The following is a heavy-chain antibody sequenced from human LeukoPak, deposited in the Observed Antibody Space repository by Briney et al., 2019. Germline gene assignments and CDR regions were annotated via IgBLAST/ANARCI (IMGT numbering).Heavy chain of an antibody. Sequence: GSLRLSCAASGFTFSNYGMHWVRQAPGKGLEWVAVIWYDGSNKYYADSVKGRFSISRDNSKNTLYLQMNSLRAEDTAVYYCARDVGSYGSKPPEYWGQGNLVHVPS. CDR3: ARDVGSYGSKPPEY. CDR1: GFTFSNYG. V-gene: IGHV3-33*01. CDR2: IWYDGSNK. J-gene: IGHJ4*02. D-gene: IGHD5-18*01.